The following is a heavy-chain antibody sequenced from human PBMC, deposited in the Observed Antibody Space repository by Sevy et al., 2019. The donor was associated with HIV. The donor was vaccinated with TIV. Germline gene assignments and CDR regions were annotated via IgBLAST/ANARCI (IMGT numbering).Heavy chain of an antibody. CDR3: VPSGGGHAGY. V-gene: IGHV3-7*01. CDR2: IKQDGSEK. CDR1: GFTLSSRW. J-gene: IGHJ4*02. D-gene: IGHD2-15*01. Sequence: GGSLRLSCAASGFTLSSRWMSWVRQAPGKGLEWVANIKQDGSEKYYVDSVKDRFTISRDNAKNSLYWQMNSLRAEDTAVYYCVPSGGGHAGYWGQGTLVTVSS.